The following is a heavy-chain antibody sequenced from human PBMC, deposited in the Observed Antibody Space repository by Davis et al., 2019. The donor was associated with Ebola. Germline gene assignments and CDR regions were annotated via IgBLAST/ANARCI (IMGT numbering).Heavy chain of an antibody. V-gene: IGHV4-61*01. CDR2: IYYSGST. CDR1: GGSISSSSYY. CDR3: ARGSHCSGGSCYHY. J-gene: IGHJ4*02. D-gene: IGHD2-15*01. Sequence: MPSETLSLTCTVSGGSISSSSYYWIWIRQPPGKGLAWIGYIYYSGSTNYNPSLKSRVTISVDTSKNQFSLKLSSVTAADTAVYYCARGSHCSGGSCYHYWGQGTLVTVSS.